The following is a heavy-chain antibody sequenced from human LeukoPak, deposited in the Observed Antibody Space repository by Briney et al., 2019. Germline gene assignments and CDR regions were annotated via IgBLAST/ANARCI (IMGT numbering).Heavy chain of an antibody. J-gene: IGHJ4*02. CDR3: ARDGGHSTDFDY. CDR2: IKQDGSER. Sequence: GGSLRLSCAPSGFMFSRHWMSWVRQAPGKGPEWVANIKQDGSERYYVDSVKGRFTISRDNAKNSLYLQMDSLRAEDTAVYYCARDGGHSTDFDYWGQGTLVTVSS. D-gene: IGHD2/OR15-2a*01. CDR1: GFMFSRHW. V-gene: IGHV3-7*01.